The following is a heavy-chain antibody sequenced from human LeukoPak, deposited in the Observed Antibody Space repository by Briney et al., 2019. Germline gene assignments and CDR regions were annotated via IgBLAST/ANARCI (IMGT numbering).Heavy chain of an antibody. J-gene: IGHJ3*02. Sequence: SETLSLTCTVSGGSISGYYWSWIRQSPGKGLEWIGYIDYSGSTNCNPSLKSRVTISINTSKNQFSLKLSSVTAADTAVYYCVREVRGVSYAFDIWGQGTMVTVSS. CDR2: IDYSGST. CDR3: VREVRGVSYAFDI. CDR1: GGSISGYY. V-gene: IGHV4-59*12. D-gene: IGHD3-10*01.